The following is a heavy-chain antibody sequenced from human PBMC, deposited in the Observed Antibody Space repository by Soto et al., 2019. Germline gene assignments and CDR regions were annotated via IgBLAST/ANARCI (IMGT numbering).Heavy chain of an antibody. V-gene: IGHV4-39*01. D-gene: IGHD3-3*01. CDR2: IYYSGST. CDR3: ARITIFGVVSGY. Sequence: SETLSLTCTVSGGSIGGSSDYWVWKQQPPGKGLEWIGSIYYSGSTYYNPSLKSRVTISVDTSKNQFSLKLSSVTAADAAVYYCARITIFGVVSGYWGQGTLVTVSS. J-gene: IGHJ4*02. CDR1: GGSIGGSSDY.